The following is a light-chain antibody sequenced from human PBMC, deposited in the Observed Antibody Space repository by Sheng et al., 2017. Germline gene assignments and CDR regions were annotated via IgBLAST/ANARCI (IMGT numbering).Light chain of an antibody. CDR2: QAS. V-gene: IGKV1-5*03. CDR1: QSVGSW. J-gene: IGKJ1*01. CDR3: LQHNSYPWT. Sequence: DIQMTQSPSTLSASVGDRVTITCRASQSVGSWLTWYQQKPGKAPKLLIYQASILESGVPSRFSGSGSGTEFALTISSLQPDDFATYYCLQHNSYPWTFGQGTKVEIK.